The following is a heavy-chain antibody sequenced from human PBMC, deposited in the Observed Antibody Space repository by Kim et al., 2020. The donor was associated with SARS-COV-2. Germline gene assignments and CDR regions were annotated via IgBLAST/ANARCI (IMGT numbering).Heavy chain of an antibody. CDR3: ATEGTTQGSGWYPHYYGMGV. J-gene: IGHJ6*02. D-gene: IGHD6-13*01. V-gene: IGHV1-2*05. CDR2: INPISGGT. CDR1: GYTFSGHF. Sequence: ASVKVSCQASGYTFSGHFIHWVRQAPGQGLEWMGRINPISGGTDSAQQFQGRVTMTRATSTNTAYLEVTGLRADDTGVYYCATEGTTQGSGWYPHYYGMGVWGQGTTVTVSS.